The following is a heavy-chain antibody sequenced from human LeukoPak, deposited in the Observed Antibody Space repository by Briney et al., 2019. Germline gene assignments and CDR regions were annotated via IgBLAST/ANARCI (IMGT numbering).Heavy chain of an antibody. CDR3: ARGSISVAAAGRIDY. D-gene: IGHD6-13*01. V-gene: IGHV3-11*01. CDR2: ISSGGNTL. Sequence: GGSLRLSCAASGFTFSDYYMSWIRQAPGKGLAWVSYISSGGNTLYYADSVKGRFTISRDNAKNSLYLQMNSLRAEDTAVYYCARGSISVAAAGRIDYWGQGTLVTVSS. J-gene: IGHJ4*02. CDR1: GFTFSDYY.